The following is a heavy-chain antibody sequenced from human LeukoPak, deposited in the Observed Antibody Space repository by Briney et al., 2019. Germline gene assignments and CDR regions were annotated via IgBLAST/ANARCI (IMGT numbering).Heavy chain of an antibody. J-gene: IGHJ4*02. D-gene: IGHD3-9*01. CDR1: GGSISSGDYY. CDR3: ARGGVGLRYFDWLLYPPDY. V-gene: IGHV4-30-4*01. CDR2: IYYSGST. Sequence: SETLSLTCTVSGGSISSGDYYWSWIRQPPGKGLEGIGYIYYSGSTYYNPSLQSRVTISVDTSKNQFSVKLSSVTAADTAVYYCARGGVGLRYFDWLLYPPDYWGQGTLVTVSS.